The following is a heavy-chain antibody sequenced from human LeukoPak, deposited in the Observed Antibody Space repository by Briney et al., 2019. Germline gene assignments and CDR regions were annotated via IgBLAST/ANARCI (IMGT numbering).Heavy chain of an antibody. CDR3: TRDRVDIVATTIYYYYYVDV. CDR2: IRSKAYGGTT. V-gene: IGHV3-49*03. Sequence: GRSLRLSCTASGFTFGGYAMSWFRQAPGEGLDWVGFIRSKAYGGTTEYAASVKGRFTISRDDSKSIAYLQMNSLKTEDTAVYYCTRDRVDIVATTIYYYYYVDVWGKGTTVTVSS. J-gene: IGHJ6*03. CDR1: GFTFGGYA. D-gene: IGHD5-12*01.